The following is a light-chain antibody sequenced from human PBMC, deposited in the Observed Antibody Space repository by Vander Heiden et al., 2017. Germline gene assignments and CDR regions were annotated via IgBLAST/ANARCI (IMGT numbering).Light chain of an antibody. CDR1: QDICSS. Sequence: QMTQSPSSLSASVGDRVTITCQASQDICSSLSWYHQKPGKAPKLLIHAATTLQTGTPPRFSGSASGTDYTLVISSLQPEDIGTYYCQQYDNIPRTFGRGTKVEIK. J-gene: IGKJ4*01. V-gene: IGKV1-33*01. CDR3: QQYDNIPRT. CDR2: AAT.